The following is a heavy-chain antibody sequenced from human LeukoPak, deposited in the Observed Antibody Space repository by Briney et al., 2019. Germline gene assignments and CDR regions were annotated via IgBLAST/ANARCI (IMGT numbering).Heavy chain of an antibody. CDR1: GGSVSSYY. CDR2: IYASGSI. V-gene: IGHV4-4*07. Sequence: SETLSLTCTVSGGSVSSYYWNWIRQPPGKGLEWIGRIYASGSINYNPSLKSRVTMSVDTSKNQFSLQLSSVTAADTAIYYCARDGASGWYYFDYWGQGTLVTVSS. D-gene: IGHD6-19*01. J-gene: IGHJ4*02. CDR3: ARDGASGWYYFDY.